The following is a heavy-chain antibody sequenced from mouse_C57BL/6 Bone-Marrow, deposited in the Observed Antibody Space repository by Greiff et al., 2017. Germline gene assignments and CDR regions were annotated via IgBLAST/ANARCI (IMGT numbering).Heavy chain of an antibody. CDR3: ARHGGEWDSSGYAWFAY. CDR1: GYTFTEYT. Sequence: QVQLQQSGAELVKPGASVKLSCKASGYTFTEYTIHWVKQRSGQGLEWIGWFYPGSGSIKYNEKFKDKATLTADKSSSTVYMEISRLTSEDSAVYFCARHGGEWDSSGYAWFAYWGQGTLVTVSA. V-gene: IGHV1-62-2*01. D-gene: IGHD3-2*02. J-gene: IGHJ3*01. CDR2: FYPGSGSI.